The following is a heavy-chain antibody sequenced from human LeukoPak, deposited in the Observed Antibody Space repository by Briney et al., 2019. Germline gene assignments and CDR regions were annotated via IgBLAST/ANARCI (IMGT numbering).Heavy chain of an antibody. CDR2: INHSGST. CDR1: GGSFSGYY. Sequence: PSETLSLTCAVYGGSFSGYYWSWIRQPPGKGLEWIGEINHSGSTNYSPSLKSRVTISVDTSKNQFSLKLSSVTAADTAVYYCARGLYSSGWYFDYWGQGTLVTVSS. J-gene: IGHJ4*02. V-gene: IGHV4-34*01. D-gene: IGHD6-19*01. CDR3: ARGLYSSGWYFDY.